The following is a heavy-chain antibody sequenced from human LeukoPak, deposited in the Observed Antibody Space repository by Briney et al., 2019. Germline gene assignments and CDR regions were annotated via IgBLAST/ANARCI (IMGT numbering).Heavy chain of an antibody. D-gene: IGHD3-10*01. CDR1: GYTFTGYY. V-gene: IGHV1-2*02. CDR3: ARIRSPITMVRGVLDY. J-gene: IGHJ4*02. CDR2: INPNSGGT. Sequence: ASVKVSCKASGYTFTGYYMHWVRQAPGQGLEWMGWINPNSGGTNYAQKFQGRVTMTRDTSISTAYMELSRLRSDDTAVYYCARIRSPITMVRGVLDYWGQGTLVTVSS.